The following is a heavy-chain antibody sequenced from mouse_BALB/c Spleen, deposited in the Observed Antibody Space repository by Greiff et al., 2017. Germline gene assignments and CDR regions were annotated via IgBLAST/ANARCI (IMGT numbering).Heavy chain of an antibody. V-gene: IGHV3-8*02. CDR3: ARRGYYGNYDYAMDY. CDR1: GDSITSGY. D-gene: IGHD2-1*01. Sequence: DVKLQESGPSLVKPSQTLSLTCSVTGDSITSGYWNWIRKFPGNKLEYMGYISYSGSTYYNPSLKSRISITRDTSKNQYYLQLNSVTTEDTATYYCARRGYYGNYDYAMDYWGQGTSVTVSS. J-gene: IGHJ4*01. CDR2: ISYSGST.